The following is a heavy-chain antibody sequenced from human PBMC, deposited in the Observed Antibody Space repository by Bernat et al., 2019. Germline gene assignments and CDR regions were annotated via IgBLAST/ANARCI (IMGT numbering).Heavy chain of an antibody. CDR3: AKVQRAECTRGFDY. CDR2: ISGSGGTT. Sequence: EVQLLEFGGGLVQPGGSLRLSCAASGFTFSSYAMSWVRQAPGKGLEWVSVISGSGGTTYYADSVQGRFTISRDNAKSTLYLQMNSLRAEDTAVYYCAKVQRAECTRGFDYWGRGTLVTVSS. D-gene: IGHD2-8*01. CDR1: GFTFSSYA. V-gene: IGHV3-23*01. J-gene: IGHJ4*02.